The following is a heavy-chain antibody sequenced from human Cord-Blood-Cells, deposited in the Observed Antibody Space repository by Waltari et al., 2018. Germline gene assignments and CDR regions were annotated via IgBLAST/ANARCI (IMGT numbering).Heavy chain of an antibody. CDR3: ARILSGRSNY. Sequence: QVQLVQSGAEVKKPGASVKVSCKASGYTFTGYYMHWVRQAPGQGLEWMGWINPNSGGTNNAQKFKGRVTMTRDTSISTAYMELSRLRSDDTAGYYCARILSGRSNYWGQGTLVTVSS. CDR2: INPNSGGT. CDR1: GYTFTGYY. D-gene: IGHD1-26*01. V-gene: IGHV1-2*02. J-gene: IGHJ4*02.